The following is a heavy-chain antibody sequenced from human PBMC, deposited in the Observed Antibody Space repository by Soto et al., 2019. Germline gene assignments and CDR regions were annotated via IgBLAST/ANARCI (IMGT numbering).Heavy chain of an antibody. CDR2: ISGSGGST. J-gene: IGHJ4*02. CDR3: TTGTGYYYASSGYYMEK. V-gene: IGHV3-23*01. CDR1: GFTLSSYA. D-gene: IGHD3-22*01. Sequence: PXRSLRLPCAASGFTLSSYATSWVRQAPGKGLEWVSAISGSGGSTYYADSVKGRFTISRDNSKNTLYLQMNSLRAEDTAVYYCTTGTGYYYASSGYYMEKWGQGTLVNVST.